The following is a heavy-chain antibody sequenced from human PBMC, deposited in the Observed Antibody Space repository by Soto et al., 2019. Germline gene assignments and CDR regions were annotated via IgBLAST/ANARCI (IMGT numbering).Heavy chain of an antibody. CDR2: INPNSGGT. CDR3: ARGWDHYYYYGMDV. Sequence: QVQLVQSGAEVKKPGASVKVSCKASGYTFTGYYMHWVRQAPGQGLEWMGWINPNSGGTNYAQKCQGWVTMTRDTSISTAYMELSRLRSDDTAVYYCARGWDHYYYYGMDVWGQGTTVTVSS. V-gene: IGHV1-2*04. D-gene: IGHD1-26*01. J-gene: IGHJ6*02. CDR1: GYTFTGYY.